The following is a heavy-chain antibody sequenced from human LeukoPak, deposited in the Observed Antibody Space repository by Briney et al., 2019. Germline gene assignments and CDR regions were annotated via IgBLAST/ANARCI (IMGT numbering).Heavy chain of an antibody. D-gene: IGHD1-26*01. J-gene: IGHJ6*03. CDR2: IIPILGTT. Sequence: SVKVPCKASGDTFSSYAISWVRQAPGQGLEWMGGIIPILGTTNYAQKFQGRVTVTADESTSTAYMELSSLRSEDTAVYYCAKSYRTYYYYYMDVWGKGTTVTISS. CDR1: GDTFSSYA. V-gene: IGHV1-69*13. CDR3: AKSYRTYYYYYMDV.